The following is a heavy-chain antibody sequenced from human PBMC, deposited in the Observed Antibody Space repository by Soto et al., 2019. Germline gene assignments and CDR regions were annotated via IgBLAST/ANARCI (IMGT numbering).Heavy chain of an antibody. CDR1: GYTFTSYD. CDR3: ARGNYGDYEGVAVILNYYYMDV. CDR2: MNPNSGNT. V-gene: IGHV1-8*01. Sequence: ASVKVSCKASGYTFTSYDINWVRQATGQGLEWMGWMNPNSGNTGYAQKFQGRVTMTRNTSISTAYMELSSLRSEDTAVYYCARGNYGDYEGVAVILNYYYMDVWGKGTTVTVSS. J-gene: IGHJ6*03. D-gene: IGHD4-17*01.